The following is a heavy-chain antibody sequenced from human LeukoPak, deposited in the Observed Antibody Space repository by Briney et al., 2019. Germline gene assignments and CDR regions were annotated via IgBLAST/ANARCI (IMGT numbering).Heavy chain of an antibody. CDR2: ISWNSGSI. J-gene: IGHJ4*02. V-gene: IGHV3-9*01. CDR3: AKDISVYYDILTGSNFDY. D-gene: IGHD3-9*01. CDR1: GFTFDDHA. Sequence: PGRSLRLSCAASGFTFDDHAMHWVRQAPGKGLEWVSGISWNSGSIGYADSVKGRFTISRDNAKNSLYLQMNSLRAEDTALYYCAKDISVYYDILTGSNFDYWGQGTLVTVSS.